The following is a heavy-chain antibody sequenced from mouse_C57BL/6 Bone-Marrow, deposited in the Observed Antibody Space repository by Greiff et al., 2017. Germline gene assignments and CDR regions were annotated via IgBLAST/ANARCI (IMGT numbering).Heavy chain of an antibody. Sequence: EVHLVESGGGLVKPGGSLKLSCAASGFTFSSYAMSWVRQTPEKRLEWVATISDGGSYTYYPDNVKGRFTISRDNAKNNLYLQMSHLKSEDTAMYYCARDSNGYDGAWFAYWGQGTLVTVSA. CDR3: ARDSNGYDGAWFAY. J-gene: IGHJ3*01. CDR2: ISDGGSYT. CDR1: GFTFSSYA. V-gene: IGHV5-4*01. D-gene: IGHD2-2*01.